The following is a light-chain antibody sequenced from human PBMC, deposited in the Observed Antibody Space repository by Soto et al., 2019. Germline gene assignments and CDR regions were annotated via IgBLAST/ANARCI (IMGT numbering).Light chain of an antibody. Sequence: QSVLTQPPSVSGAPGQRITISCTGSYSSIGAGYDVQWYQQLPGAAPKLLIYGNTNRPSGVPDRFSGSKSATSASLAITGLQAEDEADYYCQSYDSGLVVFGGGTKLTVL. CDR3: QSYDSGLVV. J-gene: IGLJ2*01. V-gene: IGLV1-40*01. CDR2: GNT. CDR1: YSSIGAGYD.